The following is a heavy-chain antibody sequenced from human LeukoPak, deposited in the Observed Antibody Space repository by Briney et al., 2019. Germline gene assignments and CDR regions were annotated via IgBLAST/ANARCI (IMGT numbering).Heavy chain of an antibody. D-gene: IGHD3/OR15-3a*01. Sequence: GGSLRLSCAASGFTFSSYWMSWVRQAPGKGLEWVANINQDGSEKYYVDSVKGRFTISRDNAKNSLYLQMNSLRAEDTAVYYCARSGWYEDIWAERYYYYGMDVWGQGTTVTVSS. CDR1: GFTFSSYW. CDR3: ARSGWYEDIWAERYYYYGMDV. V-gene: IGHV3-7*05. J-gene: IGHJ6*02. CDR2: INQDGSEK.